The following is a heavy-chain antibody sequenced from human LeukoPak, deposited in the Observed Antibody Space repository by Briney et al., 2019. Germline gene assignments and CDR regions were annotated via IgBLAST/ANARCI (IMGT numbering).Heavy chain of an antibody. CDR1: GFTFSNAR. D-gene: IGHD2-2*01. V-gene: IGHV3-15*01. J-gene: IGHJ6*02. CDR2: IKSKTDGGTT. Sequence: GGSLRLSCAASGFTFSNARMSWVRQAPGKGPEWVGRIKSKTDGGTTDYAAPVKGRFTISRDDSKNTLYLQMNSLKTEDTAVYYCTTQADCSSTSCYGMDVWGQGTTVTVSS. CDR3: TTQADCSSTSCYGMDV.